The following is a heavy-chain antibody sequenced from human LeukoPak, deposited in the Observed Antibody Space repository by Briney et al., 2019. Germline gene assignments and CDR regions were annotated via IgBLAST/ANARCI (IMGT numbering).Heavy chain of an antibody. CDR3: ARGFSWFDP. J-gene: IGHJ5*02. V-gene: IGHV4-34*01. Sequence: SETLSLTCAVSGGSFSGYYWSWIRQPPGKGLEWIGEINHSGSTNYNPSLKSRVTISVDTPKNQFSLKLSSVTAADTAVYYCARGFSWFDPWGQGNLVTVSS. CDR2: INHSGST. CDR1: GGSFSGYY.